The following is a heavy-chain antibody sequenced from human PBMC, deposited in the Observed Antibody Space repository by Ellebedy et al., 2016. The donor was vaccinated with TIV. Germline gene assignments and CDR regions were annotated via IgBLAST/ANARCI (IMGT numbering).Heavy chain of an antibody. CDR3: AKDRHCSGGVCHSLFFDY. D-gene: IGHD2-21*02. CDR1: GFTFRDYA. Sequence: PGGSLRLSCAVSGFTFRDYAMSWVRQAPGKGLEWISAISASGISKFYSDSVRGRFTVSRDNSDNTLYVDMNSLRADDTAVYYCAKDRHCSGGVCHSLFFDYWGRGALVTVSS. CDR2: ISASGISK. J-gene: IGHJ4*02. V-gene: IGHV3-23*01.